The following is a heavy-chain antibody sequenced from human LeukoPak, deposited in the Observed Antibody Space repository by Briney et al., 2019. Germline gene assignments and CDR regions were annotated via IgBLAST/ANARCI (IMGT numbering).Heavy chain of an antibody. CDR1: GYTFTGYY. D-gene: IGHD3-3*01. CDR3: ARGGYEFWNTYYYYMDV. V-gene: IGHV1-2*02. CDR2: TNPNSGGT. J-gene: IGHJ6*03. Sequence: ASVKVPCKASGYTFTGYYMHWVRQAPGQGLEWMGWTNPNSGGTNYAQKFQGRVTMTRDTSISTAYMELSRLRSDDTAVYYCARGGYEFWNTYYYYMDVWGKGTTVTVSS.